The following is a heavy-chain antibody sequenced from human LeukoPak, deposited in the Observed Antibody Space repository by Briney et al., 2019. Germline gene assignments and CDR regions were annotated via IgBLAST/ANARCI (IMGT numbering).Heavy chain of an antibody. CDR1: GFTFSSYG. CDR2: ISSDGNDY. CDR3: AKDVKWGAAAYYFDS. J-gene: IGHJ4*02. D-gene: IGHD6-13*01. Sequence: GGSLRLSCAAAGFTFSSYGLHWVRQAPGKGLEWVAVISSDGNDYHYADSVKGRCTISRDNSKNTLYLQMNSLRAEDTAVYYCAKDVKWGAAAYYFDSWGQGSLVTVSS. V-gene: IGHV3-30*18.